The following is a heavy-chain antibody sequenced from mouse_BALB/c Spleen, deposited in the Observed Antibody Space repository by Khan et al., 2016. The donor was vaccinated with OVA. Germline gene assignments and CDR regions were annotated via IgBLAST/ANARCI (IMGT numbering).Heavy chain of an antibody. Sequence: QVQLQQPGAELVRPGVSVKISCKGSGYTFTDYAMHWVKQSHAKSLEWIGVISTYYGDANYSQQFKGKATMTVDKSSNTASMDLARLTSEDSAIYYCARGGLALYTMDYWGQGTSVTVSS. CDR1: GYTFTDYA. CDR2: ISTYYGDA. J-gene: IGHJ4*01. CDR3: ARGGLALYTMDY. V-gene: IGHV1S137*01.